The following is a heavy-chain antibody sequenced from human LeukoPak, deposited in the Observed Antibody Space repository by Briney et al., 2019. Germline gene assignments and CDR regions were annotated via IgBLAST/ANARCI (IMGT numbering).Heavy chain of an antibody. CDR3: AKEREYSGYEPLPNDY. CDR2: VKEDGTEK. V-gene: IGHV3-7*03. CDR1: GFTFRNNW. D-gene: IGHD5-12*01. Sequence: GGSLRLSCAASGFTFRNNWMSWVRQAPGKGLEWVASVKEDGTEKYYVDSVRGRFTISRDNAKNSVHLQMNSLRAEDTAVYYCAKEREYSGYEPLPNDYWGQGTLVTVSS. J-gene: IGHJ4*02.